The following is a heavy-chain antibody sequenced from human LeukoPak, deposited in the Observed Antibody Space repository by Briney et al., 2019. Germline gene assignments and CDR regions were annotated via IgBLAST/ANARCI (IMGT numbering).Heavy chain of an antibody. CDR3: ARGGVGIAAAGTFDY. Sequence: GGSLRLSCAASGFIFTDYGMHWVRQAPGKGLEWLTFIRYDGSDKYYADSVKGRFTISRDNSKNTLYLQMNSLTSEDTAVYYCARGGVGIAAAGTFDYWGQGTLVTVSS. J-gene: IGHJ4*02. CDR1: GFIFTDYG. V-gene: IGHV3-30*02. CDR2: IRYDGSDK. D-gene: IGHD6-13*01.